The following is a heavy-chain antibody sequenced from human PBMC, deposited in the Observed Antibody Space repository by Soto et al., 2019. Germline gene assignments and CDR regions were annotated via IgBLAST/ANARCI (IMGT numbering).Heavy chain of an antibody. CDR2: ITSNGGNT. CDR3: ARRIPFGYGMDV. D-gene: IGHD2-21*01. Sequence: EVQLVESGGGLVQPGGSLRLSCAASGLTFSSYAMHWVRQAPGKGLEYVSVITSNGGNTDYASFVKGRFTISRDNSKNTLYLQMGSLRAEDMAVYYCARRIPFGYGMDVWCQGTTVTVSS. CDR1: GLTFSSYA. V-gene: IGHV3-64*01. J-gene: IGHJ6*02.